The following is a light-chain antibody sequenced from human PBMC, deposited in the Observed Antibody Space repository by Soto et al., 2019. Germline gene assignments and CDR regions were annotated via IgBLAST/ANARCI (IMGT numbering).Light chain of an antibody. Sequence: QSALTQPASVSGSPGQSITISCTGTSSDVGGYNYVSWYQQHPGKAPKLMIYDVSNRPSGVSNRFSGSKSGNTASLTISGLQAEDDADYYCSSYTRSSTLGVVFGGGTKVTVL. V-gene: IGLV2-14*01. J-gene: IGLJ2*01. CDR3: SSYTRSSTLGVV. CDR2: DVS. CDR1: SSDVGGYNY.